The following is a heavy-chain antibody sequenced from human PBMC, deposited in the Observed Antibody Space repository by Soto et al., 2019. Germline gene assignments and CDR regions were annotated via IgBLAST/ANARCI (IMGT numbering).Heavy chain of an antibody. CDR2: IYHNGDT. CDR3: VRQGIGDLHGLVDV. D-gene: IGHD3-10*01. Sequence: QVQLQQSGPGLVKPSETLSLTCTVSSGPSRSHNWGWIRQPPGGGLEWIGYIYHNGDTSYNPSLSSRVTISADTSTNHISLTLRSVTAADTAVYYCVRQGIGDLHGLVDVWGQGTRVSVSS. CDR1: SGPSRSHN. V-gene: IGHV4-59*08. J-gene: IGHJ6*02.